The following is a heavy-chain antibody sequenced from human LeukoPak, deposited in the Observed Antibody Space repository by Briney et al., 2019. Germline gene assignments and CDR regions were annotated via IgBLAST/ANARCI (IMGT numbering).Heavy chain of an antibody. CDR3: ARDAVDTAMVGYSDY. Sequence: PGGSLRLSCVASGFTFSSYWMSWVRRAPGKGLEWVANIKQDGSERNYVDSVKGRFTISRDNAKNSLYLQMNSLGAEDTAVYYCARDAVDTAMVGYSDYWGQGTLLTVSS. J-gene: IGHJ4*02. V-gene: IGHV3-7*01. D-gene: IGHD5-18*01. CDR2: IKQDGSER. CDR1: GFTFSSYW.